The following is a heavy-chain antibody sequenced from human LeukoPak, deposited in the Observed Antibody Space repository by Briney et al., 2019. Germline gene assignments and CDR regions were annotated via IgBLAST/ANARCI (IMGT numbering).Heavy chain of an antibody. D-gene: IGHD3-3*01. CDR3: ARDLRDFWSGLQFDY. Sequence: SVKVSCKASGYTFTSYYMHWVRQAPGQGLEWMGGIIPIFGTANYAQKFQGRVTITADESTSTAYMELSSLRSEDTAVYYCARDLRDFWSGLQFDYWGQGTLVTVSS. V-gene: IGHV1-69*13. CDR2: IIPIFGTA. CDR1: GYTFTSYY. J-gene: IGHJ4*02.